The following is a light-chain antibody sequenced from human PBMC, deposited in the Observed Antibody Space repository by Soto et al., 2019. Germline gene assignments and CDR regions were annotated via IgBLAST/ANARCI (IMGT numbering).Light chain of an antibody. CDR3: QQYKNRPFSFT. Sequence: EIVMTQSPATLSVSPGERATLSCRASQSVSSNLAWYQQKPGQAPRLLIYGASTRATGIPARFSGSGSGTEFTLTLSSLKSEDVAVYYCQQYKNRPFSFTFGPGTKVDIK. V-gene: IGKV3-15*01. J-gene: IGKJ3*01. CDR1: QSVSSN. CDR2: GAS.